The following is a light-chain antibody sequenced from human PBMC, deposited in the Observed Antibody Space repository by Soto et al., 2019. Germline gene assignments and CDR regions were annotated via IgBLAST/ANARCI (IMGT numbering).Light chain of an antibody. CDR2: GAS. CDR1: QSVSSY. Sequence: EIVLTQSPATLSLSPGERATLSCRASQSVSSYLAWYQQKPGQAPRLLIYGASTRATGIPARISGSGSGTEFTLTISSLQSEDFAVYYCQQYDEWPPSYTFGQGTKLEIK. J-gene: IGKJ2*01. CDR3: QQYDEWPPSYT. V-gene: IGKV3-15*01.